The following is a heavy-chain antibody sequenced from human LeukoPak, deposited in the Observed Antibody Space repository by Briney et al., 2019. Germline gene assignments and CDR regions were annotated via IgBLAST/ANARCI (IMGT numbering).Heavy chain of an antibody. CDR1: GGSISSYY. J-gene: IGHJ4*02. CDR3: ARVGDYGDYHYYFDY. Sequence: SETLSLTCSVSGGSISSYYWSWIRQPPGKGLEWIGYIYYSGSTNYNPSLKSRVTISVDTSKNQFSLKLSSVTAADTAVYYCARVGDYGDYHYYFDYWGQGTLVTVSS. CDR2: IYYSGST. D-gene: IGHD4-17*01. V-gene: IGHV4-59*01.